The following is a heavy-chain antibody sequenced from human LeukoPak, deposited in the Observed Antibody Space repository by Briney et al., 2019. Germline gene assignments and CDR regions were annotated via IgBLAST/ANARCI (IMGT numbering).Heavy chain of an antibody. J-gene: IGHJ4*02. D-gene: IGHD6-25*01. CDR2: ISSSSSYI. Sequence: GGSLRLSCAASGFTFSSYSMNWARQAPGKGLEWVSSISSSSSYIYYADSVKGRLTISRDNAKNSLYLQMNSLRAEGTAAYYCARGGRLLYYFDYWGQGTLVTVSS. V-gene: IGHV3-21*01. CDR1: GFTFSSYS. CDR3: ARGGRLLYYFDY.